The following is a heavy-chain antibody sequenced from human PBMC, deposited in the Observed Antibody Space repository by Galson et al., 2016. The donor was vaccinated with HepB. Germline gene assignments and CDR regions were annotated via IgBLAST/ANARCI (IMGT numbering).Heavy chain of an antibody. D-gene: IGHD2-15*01. CDR3: ARGTKRFCSGSNCYPLDH. CDR1: GFTFSTYA. J-gene: IGHJ4*02. CDR2: IPASGDDT. V-gene: IGHV3-23*01. Sequence: SLRLSCAASGFTFSTYAMTWVRQAPGKGLEWASVIPASGDDTHHADSVKGRFIMSRDNSKNTVYLQLNNLRDEDTAIYFCARGTKRFCSGSNCYPLDHWGQGTLVTVSS.